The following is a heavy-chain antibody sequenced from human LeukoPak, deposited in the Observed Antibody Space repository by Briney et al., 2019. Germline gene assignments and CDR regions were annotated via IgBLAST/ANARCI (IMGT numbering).Heavy chain of an antibody. CDR2: IIPIFGTA. V-gene: IGHV1-69*13. D-gene: IGHD2-15*01. J-gene: IGHJ3*02. CDR1: GGTFSSYA. Sequence: ASVKVSCKASGGTFSSYAICWVRQAPGQGLEWMGGIIPIFGTANYAQKFQGRVTITADESTSTAYMELSSLRSEDTAVYYCARSIAVFDDAFDIWGQGTMVTVSS. CDR3: ARSIAVFDDAFDI.